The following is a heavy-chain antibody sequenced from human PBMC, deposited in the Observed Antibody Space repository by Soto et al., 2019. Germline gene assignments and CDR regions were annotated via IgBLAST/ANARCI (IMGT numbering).Heavy chain of an antibody. CDR1: GFTFSSYW. CDR2: INSDGSST. J-gene: IGHJ3*02. D-gene: IGHD3-3*01. V-gene: IGHV3-74*01. Sequence: GGSLRLSCAASGFTFSSYWMHWVRQAPGKGLVWVSRINSDGSSTSYADSVKGRFTISRDNAKNTLYLQMNSLRAEDTAVYYCARVRVELRFLEQWAFDIWGQGTMVTVSS. CDR3: ARVRVELRFLEQWAFDI.